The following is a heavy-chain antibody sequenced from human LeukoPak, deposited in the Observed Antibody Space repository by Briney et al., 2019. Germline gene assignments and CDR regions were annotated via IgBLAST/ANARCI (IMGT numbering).Heavy chain of an antibody. J-gene: IGHJ6*02. CDR2: INPNSGGT. CDR3: ARDLEGGGSPYYYGMDV. V-gene: IGHV1-2*04. D-gene: IGHD2-15*01. CDR1: GGTFSSYA. Sequence: VASVNVSCKASGGTFSSYAISWVRQAPGQGLEWMGWINPNSGGTNYAQKFQGWVTMTRDTSISTAYMELSRLGSDDTAVYYCARDLEGGGSPYYYGMDVWGQGTTVTVSS.